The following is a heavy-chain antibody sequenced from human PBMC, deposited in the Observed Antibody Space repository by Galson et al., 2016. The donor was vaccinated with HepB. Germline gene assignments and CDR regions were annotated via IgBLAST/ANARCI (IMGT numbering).Heavy chain of an antibody. CDR3: ARHADDGGGWHYFDT. CDR1: GYSFSNYW. V-gene: IGHV5-51*01. J-gene: IGHJ4*02. CDR2: IYPGDSDT. Sequence: QSGAEVKKPGESLRISCKGSGYSFSNYWIGWVRQMPGKGLEWMGIIYPGDSDTRYSPSFEGQVTISADKSISTAYLQWSSLKASDTALYYCARHADDGGGWHYFDTWGQGTLVTVSS. D-gene: IGHD2-15*01.